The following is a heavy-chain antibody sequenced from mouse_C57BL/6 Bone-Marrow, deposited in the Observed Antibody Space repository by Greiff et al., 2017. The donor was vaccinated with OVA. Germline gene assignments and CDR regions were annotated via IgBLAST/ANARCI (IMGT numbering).Heavy chain of an antibody. J-gene: IGHJ1*03. CDR1: GYTFTSYW. Sequence: QVQLQQPGAELVMPGASVKLSCKASGYTFTSYWMHWVKQRPGQGLEWIGEIDPSDSYTNYNQKFKGKSTLTVDKSSSKAYMQLSSLTSEDSAVYYCARGPYYYGSSPYWYFDVWGTGTTVTVSS. V-gene: IGHV1-69*01. CDR3: ARGPYYYGSSPYWYFDV. CDR2: IDPSDSYT. D-gene: IGHD1-1*01.